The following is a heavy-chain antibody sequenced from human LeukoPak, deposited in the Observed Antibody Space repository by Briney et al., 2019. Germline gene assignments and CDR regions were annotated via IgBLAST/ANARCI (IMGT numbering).Heavy chain of an antibody. V-gene: IGHV4-59*11. Sequence: SETLSLTCTVSGGSISSHYWSWIRQPPGKGLEWIGYIYYSGSTNYNPSLKSRVTISVDTSKNQFSLKLGSVTAADTAVYYCARVRFTGTLYFDYWGQGTLVTVSS. CDR2: IYYSGST. D-gene: IGHD1-1*01. CDR1: GGSISSHY. CDR3: ARVRFTGTLYFDY. J-gene: IGHJ4*02.